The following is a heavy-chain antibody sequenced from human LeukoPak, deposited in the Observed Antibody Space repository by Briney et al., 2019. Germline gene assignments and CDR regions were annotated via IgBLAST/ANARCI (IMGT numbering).Heavy chain of an antibody. V-gene: IGHV3-48*03. CDR2: ISSSGSTM. D-gene: IGHD1-26*01. CDR3: ARARIKWADDAFDI. J-gene: IGHJ3*02. Sequence: GGSLRLSCAASGFTFSSYEMNWVRQAPGKGLEWVSYISSSGSTMYYADSVKGRFTISRDNAQKSLYLQMNSLRAEDTAVYYCARARIKWADDAFDIWGQGTMVTVS. CDR1: GFTFSSYE.